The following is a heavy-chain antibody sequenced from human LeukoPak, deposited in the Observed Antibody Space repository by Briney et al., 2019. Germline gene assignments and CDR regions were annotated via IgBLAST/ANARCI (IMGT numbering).Heavy chain of an antibody. CDR2: ISRSGGST. Sequence: GGSLILSCSASGFTFSSYSIGWVRQAPGKGLEWVLAISRSGGSTYYADSVKGRFTISRDNSKNTLYLQMNSLRAEDTAVYYCAKEGTIVERHFDYWGQGTLVTVSS. D-gene: IGHD1-1*01. V-gene: IGHV3-23*01. J-gene: IGHJ4*02. CDR1: GFTFSSYS. CDR3: AKEGTIVERHFDY.